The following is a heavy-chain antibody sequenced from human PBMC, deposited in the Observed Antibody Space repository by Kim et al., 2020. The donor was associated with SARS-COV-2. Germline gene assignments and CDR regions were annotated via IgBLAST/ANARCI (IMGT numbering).Heavy chain of an antibody. Sequence: SETLSLTCTVSGGSISSSSYYWGWIRQPPGKGLEWIGSIYYSGSTYYNPSLKSRVTISVDTSKNQFSLKLSSVTAADTAVYYCARSSLAAAGMLAFDIWGQGTMVTVSS. CDR3: ARSSLAAAGMLAFDI. CDR1: GGSISSSSYY. V-gene: IGHV4-39*01. J-gene: IGHJ3*02. CDR2: IYYSGST. D-gene: IGHD6-13*01.